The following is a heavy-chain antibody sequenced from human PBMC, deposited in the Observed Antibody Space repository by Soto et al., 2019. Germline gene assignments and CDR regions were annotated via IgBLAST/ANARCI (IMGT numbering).Heavy chain of an antibody. Sequence: ELQLVESGGDLVKPGGSLRLSCGVSGVTLTNVWMNWVRQAPGKGPEWVGRIKSKTDGGTTDYAAPAKGRFTISRDDSENTLYLHMNSLQIEDTAVYYCSHGYYQYFESWGQGTRVSVSS. CDR2: IKSKTDGGTT. J-gene: IGHJ4*02. CDR3: SHGYYQYFES. CDR1: GVTLTNVW. V-gene: IGHV3-15*07. D-gene: IGHD5-18*01.